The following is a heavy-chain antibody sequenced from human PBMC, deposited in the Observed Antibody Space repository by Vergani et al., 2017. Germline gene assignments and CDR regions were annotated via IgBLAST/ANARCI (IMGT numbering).Heavy chain of an antibody. J-gene: IGHJ3*02. CDR2: IIPIFGTA. V-gene: IGHV1-69*01. Sequence: QVQLVQSGAEVKKPGSSVKVSCKASGGPFSSYAISWVRQAPGQGLEWMGGIIPIFGTANYAQKFQGRVTITADESTSTAYMELSSLSSEDTAVYYCARDTTTISTTVTQTPHAFDIWGQGTMVTVSS. CDR1: GGPFSSYA. D-gene: IGHD4-17*01. CDR3: ARDTTTISTTVTQTPHAFDI.